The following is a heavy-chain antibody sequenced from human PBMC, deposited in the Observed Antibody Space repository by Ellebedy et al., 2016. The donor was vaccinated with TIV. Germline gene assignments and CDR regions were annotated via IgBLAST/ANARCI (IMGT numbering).Heavy chain of an antibody. CDR1: GFTFSSFG. CDR3: ASLRKVGAIQADSN. D-gene: IGHD1-26*01. J-gene: IGHJ4*02. V-gene: IGHV3-21*06. CDR2: MSSSGNNI. Sequence: GGSLRLXXAASGFTFSSFGMNWVRQAPGKGLEWVSYMSSSGNNIDYADSVKGRFTISRDNARNSLHLQMNSLRVDDTAVYYCASLRKVGAIQADSNWGQGTLVTVSS.